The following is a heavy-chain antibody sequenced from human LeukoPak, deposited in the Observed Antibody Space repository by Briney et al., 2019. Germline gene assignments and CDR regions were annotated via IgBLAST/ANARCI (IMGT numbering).Heavy chain of an antibody. CDR1: GYTFSNFG. D-gene: IGHD2-2*01. CDR2: ISGNNDNP. V-gene: IGHV1-18*01. CDR3: ARDGTSTDDY. Sequence: ASVTVSCKTSGYTFSNFGINWVRQAPGQGLEWLGWISGNNDNPNYGQKFQGRFTVTTDSSTSTAYMELRNLRFDDTAVYYCARDGTSTDDYWGQGTLVTVSS. J-gene: IGHJ4*02.